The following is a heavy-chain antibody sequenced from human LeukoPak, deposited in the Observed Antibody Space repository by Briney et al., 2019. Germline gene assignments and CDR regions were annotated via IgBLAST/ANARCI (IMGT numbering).Heavy chain of an antibody. V-gene: IGHV3-23*01. CDR2: ISNSGGST. D-gene: IGHD5-12*01. Sequence: GGSLRLSCAASGFTFSTYAMTWVRQAPGKGLQWVSAISNSGGSTYYADSVKGRFTISRDNSKNTLYLQMNSLRADDTAVYYCARLLDPATNYWGQGTLVTVSS. CDR3: ARLLDPATNY. CDR1: GFTFSTYA. J-gene: IGHJ4*02.